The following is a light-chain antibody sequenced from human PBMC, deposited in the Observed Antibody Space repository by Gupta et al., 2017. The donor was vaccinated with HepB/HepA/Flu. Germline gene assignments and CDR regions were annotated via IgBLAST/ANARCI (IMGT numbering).Light chain of an antibody. CDR2: GAS. J-gene: IGKJ1*01. CDR1: QSVSSGY. Sequence: IVLTQSLGTLSLSPGESATLSCTASQSVSSGYLAWYQQKPGQAPRLLIFGASTRATGIPDRFSDGWSGTDFTLTIRRLEPEDFAVYYGQQYGSSPWTFGQGTKVEIK. CDR3: QQYGSSPWT. V-gene: IGKV3-20*01.